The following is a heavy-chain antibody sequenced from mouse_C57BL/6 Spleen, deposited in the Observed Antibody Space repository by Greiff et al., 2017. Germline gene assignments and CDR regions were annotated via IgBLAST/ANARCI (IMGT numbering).Heavy chain of an antibody. Sequence: VQLKQSGAELVRPGSSVKMSCKTSGYTFTGYGINWVKQRPGQGLEWIGYIYLGNGYTEYNEKFKGKATLTSDTSSSTAYMQLSSLTSEDSAIYFCAREGVLGDFDYWGQGTTRTVSS. J-gene: IGHJ2*01. CDR3: AREGVLGDFDY. D-gene: IGHD1-1*01. CDR2: IYLGNGYT. V-gene: IGHV1-58*01. CDR1: GYTFTGYG.